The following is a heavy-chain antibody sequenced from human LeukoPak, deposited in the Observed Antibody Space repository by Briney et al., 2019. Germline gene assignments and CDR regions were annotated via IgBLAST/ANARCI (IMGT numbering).Heavy chain of an antibody. CDR1: GFTFSDSA. D-gene: IGHD2-8*02. CDR3: AKRGVTPRRDFDY. CDR2: ISGSGDST. J-gene: IGHJ4*02. Sequence: PGGSLRLSCGASGFTFSDSAMSWVRQAPGKGLEWVSGISGSGDSTYYADSVKGRFTVSRDNSKNTLNLQMNSLRAEDTALYYCAKRGVTPRRDFDYWGQGTLVTVSS. V-gene: IGHV3-23*01.